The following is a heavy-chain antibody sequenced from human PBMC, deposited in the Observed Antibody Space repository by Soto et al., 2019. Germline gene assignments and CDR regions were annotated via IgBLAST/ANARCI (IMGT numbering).Heavy chain of an antibody. J-gene: IGHJ6*02. Sequence: PGGSLRLSCAASAFSFNNYAMTWVRQAPGKGLEWVSVISGSGGSTSYGDSVKGRFTISRDNSKNTLYLQMDSLRAEDTAAYYCEKNREWGSISPYDYYGMDVWGQGTTVTVSS. V-gene: IGHV3-23*01. D-gene: IGHD3-3*02. CDR3: EKNREWGSISPYDYYGMDV. CDR2: ISGSGGST. CDR1: AFSFNNYA.